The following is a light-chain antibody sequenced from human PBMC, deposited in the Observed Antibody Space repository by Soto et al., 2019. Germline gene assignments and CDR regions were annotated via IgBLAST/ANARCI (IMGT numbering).Light chain of an antibody. CDR2: KNY. CDR1: SSNIGSNY. Sequence: HSVLTQPPSASGTPGQRVTISCSGSSSNIGSNYVYWYQQLPGTAPKLLIYKNYQRPSGVPDRFSGSKSGTSASLAISGLRSEDGADYYCAAWDDSLSGYVVGNGTKVTV. V-gene: IGLV1-47*01. CDR3: AAWDDSLSGYV. J-gene: IGLJ1*01.